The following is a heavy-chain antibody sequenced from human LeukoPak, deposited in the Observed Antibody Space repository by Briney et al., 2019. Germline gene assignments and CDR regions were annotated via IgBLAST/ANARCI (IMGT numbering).Heavy chain of an antibody. CDR1: GYTFTSYG. D-gene: IGHD2-15*01. Sequence: ASVKVSCKASGYTFTSYGISWVRQAPGQGLEWMGIINPSGGSTSYAQKFQGRVTMTRDTSTSTVYMELSSLRSEDPAVYYCARDSDIVVVVAATDASIFDYWGQGTLVTVSS. CDR2: INPSGGST. V-gene: IGHV1-46*01. J-gene: IGHJ4*02. CDR3: ARDSDIVVVVAATDASIFDY.